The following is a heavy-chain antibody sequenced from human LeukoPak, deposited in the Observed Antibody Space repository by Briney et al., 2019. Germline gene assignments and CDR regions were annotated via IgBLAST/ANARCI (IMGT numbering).Heavy chain of an antibody. D-gene: IGHD1-20*01. Sequence: ASVKVSCKASGYTFTGYYMHWVRQAPGQGLEWMGRINPNSGGTNYAQKIQGRVTMTRDTSISTAYMELSRLRSDDTAVYYCARDGSISGGMDVWGQGTTVTVSS. CDR1: GYTFTGYY. J-gene: IGHJ6*02. CDR2: INPNSGGT. CDR3: ARDGSISGGMDV. V-gene: IGHV1-2*06.